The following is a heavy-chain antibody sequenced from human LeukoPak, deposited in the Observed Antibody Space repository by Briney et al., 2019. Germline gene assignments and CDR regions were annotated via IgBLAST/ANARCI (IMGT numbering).Heavy chain of an antibody. J-gene: IGHJ4*02. CDR3: ARAGRHCSGGSCPAGY. CDR2: ISSSSSYI. D-gene: IGHD2-15*01. Sequence: GGSLRLSCAASGFTFSSYAMSWVRQAPGKGLEWVSSISSSSSYIYYADSVKGRFTISRDNAKNSLYLQMNSLRAEDTAVYYCARAGRHCSGGSCPAGYWGQGTLVTVSS. V-gene: IGHV3-21*01. CDR1: GFTFSSYA.